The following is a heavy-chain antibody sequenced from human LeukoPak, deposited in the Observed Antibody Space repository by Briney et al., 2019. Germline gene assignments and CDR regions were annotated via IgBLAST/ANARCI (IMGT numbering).Heavy chain of an antibody. CDR1: GFTFSGST. V-gene: IGHV3-73*01. J-gene: IGHJ4*02. Sequence: GGSLRLSCAASGFTFSGSTMHWVRQASGKGLEWVGRIRSKANSYATAYAASVEGRFTISRDDSKNTAYLQMNSLKTEDTAVYYCTIPGNYGDYRDYWGQGTLVTVSS. CDR3: TIPGNYGDYRDY. D-gene: IGHD4-17*01. CDR2: IRSKANSYAT.